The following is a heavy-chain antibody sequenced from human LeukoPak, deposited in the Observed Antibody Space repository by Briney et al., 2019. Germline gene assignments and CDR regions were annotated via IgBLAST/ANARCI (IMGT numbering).Heavy chain of an antibody. V-gene: IGHV4-30-2*01. Sequence: SETLSLTCAVSGGSINSGDYSWSWIRQPPGKGLEWIGYIYHSGNTYYSPSLKSRVTIPLDRSKNQFSLKLTSVTAADTAVYYCARDSPAGEIGAFDIWGQGTFVTVSS. D-gene: IGHD3-10*01. CDR1: GGSINSGDYS. CDR3: ARDSPAGEIGAFDI. CDR2: IYHSGNT. J-gene: IGHJ3*02.